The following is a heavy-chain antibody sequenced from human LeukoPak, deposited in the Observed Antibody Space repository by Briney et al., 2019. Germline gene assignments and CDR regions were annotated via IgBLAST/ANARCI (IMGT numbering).Heavy chain of an antibody. V-gene: IGHV3-9*03. D-gene: IGHD5-24*01. CDR2: ISWNSGSI. Sequence: GGSLRLSCAASGFTFDDYAMHWVRQAPGKGLEWVSGISWNSGSIGYADSVKGRFTISRDNAKNSLYLQMNSLRAEDMALYYCAKDRGWLQVTYYFDYWGQGTLVTVSS. J-gene: IGHJ4*02. CDR1: GFTFDDYA. CDR3: AKDRGWLQVTYYFDY.